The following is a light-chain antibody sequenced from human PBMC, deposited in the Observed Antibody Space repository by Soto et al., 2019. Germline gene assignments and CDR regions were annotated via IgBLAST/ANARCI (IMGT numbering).Light chain of an antibody. CDR3: SSHTTSNTSQIV. Sequence: QSVLTQPASVSGSPGQSITISCTGTSSDVGGYNYVSWYQHHPGKAPKLMIFDVSNRPSGVSNRYSGSKSGNTASLTISGLQPEDEADYYCSSHTTSNTSQIVFGTGTKVTVL. J-gene: IGLJ1*01. V-gene: IGLV2-14*03. CDR1: SSDVGGYNY. CDR2: DVS.